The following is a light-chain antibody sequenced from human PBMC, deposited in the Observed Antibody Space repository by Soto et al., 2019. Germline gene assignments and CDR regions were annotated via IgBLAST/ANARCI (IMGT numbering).Light chain of an antibody. Sequence: QSALTQPPSASGSPGQSVTISCTGTSSDVGAYNYVSWYQQYPGKAPKLMIYEVNKRPSGVPDRFSGSKSGKTASLTVSGLQPEDEADYHCTSYARSNIWVFGGGTKLTVL. CDR1: SSDVGAYNY. CDR2: EVN. V-gene: IGLV2-8*01. J-gene: IGLJ3*02. CDR3: TSYARSNIWV.